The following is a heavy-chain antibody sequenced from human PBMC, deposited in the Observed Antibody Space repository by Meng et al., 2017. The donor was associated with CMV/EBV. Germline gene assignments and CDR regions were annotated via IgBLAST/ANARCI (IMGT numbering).Heavy chain of an antibody. CDR3: AIGVTGRYCSSTSCYEDY. V-gene: IGHV3-21*01. CDR2: ISSSSSYI. CDR1: GFTFSSYS. J-gene: IGHJ4*02. D-gene: IGHD2-2*01. Sequence: GGSLRLSCAASGFTFSSYSMNWVRQAPGKGLEWVSSISSSSSYIYYADSVKGRFTISRDNAKNPLYLQMNSLRAEDTAVYYCAIGVTGRYCSSTSCYEDYWGQGTLVTVSS.